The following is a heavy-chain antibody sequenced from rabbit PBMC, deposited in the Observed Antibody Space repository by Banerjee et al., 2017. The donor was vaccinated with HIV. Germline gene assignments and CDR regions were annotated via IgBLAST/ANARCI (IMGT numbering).Heavy chain of an antibody. CDR3: ARGDTNYGYANL. J-gene: IGHJ4*01. D-gene: IGHD6-1*01. CDR2: ISTGSGTP. CDR1: GFDFSSSYY. V-gene: IGHV1S40*01. Sequence: QSLEESGGDLVKPGASLTLTCKASGFDFSSSYYMWWVRQAPGKGLEWVGCISTGSGTPYYASWAKGRFTISKTSSTTVTLQMTSLTAADTATYFCARGDTNYGYANLWGPGTLATVS.